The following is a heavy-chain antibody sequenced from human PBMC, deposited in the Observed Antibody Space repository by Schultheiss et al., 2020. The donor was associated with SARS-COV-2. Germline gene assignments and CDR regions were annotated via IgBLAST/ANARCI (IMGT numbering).Heavy chain of an antibody. CDR1: GFTFSSYW. CDR3: AVRYCSSTSCYNSYYYYGMDV. D-gene: IGHD2-2*02. Sequence: GGSLRLSCAASGFTFSSYWMSWVRQAPGKGLEWVAIIWYDGSNEHYGDSVKGRLTISRDSSKKKVYLQVNSLRAEDTAEYYCAVRYCSSTSCYNSYYYYGMDVWGQGTTVTVSS. V-gene: IGHV3-33*08. J-gene: IGHJ6*02. CDR2: IWYDGSNE.